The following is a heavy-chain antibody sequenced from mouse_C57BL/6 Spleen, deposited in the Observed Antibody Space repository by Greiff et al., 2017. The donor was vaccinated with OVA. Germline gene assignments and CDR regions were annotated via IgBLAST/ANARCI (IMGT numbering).Heavy chain of an antibody. J-gene: IGHJ4*01. Sequence: EVQLVESGEGLVKPGGSLKLSCAASGFTFSSYAMSWVRQTPEKRLEWVAYISSGGDYIYYADTVKGRFTISRDNARNTLYLQMSSLKSEDTAMYYCTREGGIITTVVATKKFYYAMDYWGQGTSVTVSS. CDR2: ISSGGDYI. CDR1: GFTFSSYA. CDR3: TREGGIITTVVATKKFYYAMDY. V-gene: IGHV5-9-1*02. D-gene: IGHD1-1*01.